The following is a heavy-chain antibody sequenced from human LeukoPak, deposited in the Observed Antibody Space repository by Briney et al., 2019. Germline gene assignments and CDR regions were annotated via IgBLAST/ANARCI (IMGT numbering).Heavy chain of an antibody. Sequence: ESGPTLVNPSETLSLTCTVSGGSISSYYWSWIRQPPGKGLEWIGYIYYSGSTNYNPSLKSRVTISVDTCKNQFSLKLSSVTAADTAVYYCACVGMVASGFDYSRQGTLVTVSS. D-gene: IGHD1-26*01. J-gene: IGHJ4*02. CDR1: GGSISSYY. CDR2: IYYSGST. CDR3: ACVGMVASGFDY. V-gene: IGHV4-59*01.